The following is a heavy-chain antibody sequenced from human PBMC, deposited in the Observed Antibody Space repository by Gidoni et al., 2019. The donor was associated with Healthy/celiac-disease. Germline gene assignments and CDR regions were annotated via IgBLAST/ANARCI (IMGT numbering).Heavy chain of an antibody. CDR1: GFTFSGSA. V-gene: IGHV3-73*02. J-gene: IGHJ4*02. Sequence: EVQLVESGGGLVQPGGSLNLPCAASGFTFSGSAMHWVRQASGKGLEWVGRIRSKANSYATAYAASVKGRFTISRDDSKNTAYLKMNSLKTEDTAVYYCTSILLWFGELSNYWGQGTLVTVSS. CDR2: IRSKANSYAT. CDR3: TSILLWFGELSNY. D-gene: IGHD3-10*01.